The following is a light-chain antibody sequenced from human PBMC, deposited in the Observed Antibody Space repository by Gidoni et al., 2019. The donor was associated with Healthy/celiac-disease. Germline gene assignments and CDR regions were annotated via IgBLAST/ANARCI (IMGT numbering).Light chain of an antibody. CDR1: QSVSSN. CDR3: QQYNNWPGT. CDR2: GAS. Sequence: EIVMTQSPATLSVSPAGRATLSCTASQSVSSNLAWYQQKPGQAPRLLIYGASTRATGIPARFSGSGSGTEFTLTISSLQSEDFAVYYCQQYNNWPGTFGQWTKVEIK. V-gene: IGKV3-15*01. J-gene: IGKJ1*01.